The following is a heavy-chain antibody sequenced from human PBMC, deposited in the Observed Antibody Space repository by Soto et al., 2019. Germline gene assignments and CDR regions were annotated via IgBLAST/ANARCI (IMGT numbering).Heavy chain of an antibody. V-gene: IGHV6-1*01. CDR3: ERESRRSWYYYYGMDV. J-gene: IGHJ6*02. CDR1: GDSVSSKSAA. D-gene: IGHD1-20*01. CDR2: TYYKSKWYN. Sequence: SETLSLTCAISGDSVSSKSAAWNWIRQSPSRGLEWLGGTYYKSKWYNDYVVSVKSRITIDADTSKKQFSLQLNSVTPEDTAVFYCERESRRSWYYYYGMDVGGQGTRVTVS.